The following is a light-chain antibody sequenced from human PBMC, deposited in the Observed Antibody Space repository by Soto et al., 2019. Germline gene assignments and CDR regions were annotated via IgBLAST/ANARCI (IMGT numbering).Light chain of an antibody. CDR1: SSDFGAYNY. CDR2: EVS. V-gene: IGLV2-14*01. Sequence: QSALTQPASVSGSPGQSITISCTGTSSDFGAYNYVSWYQQHPGKAPKLMIYEVSYRPSGVSNRFSGSKSGNMASLTISGLQAEDEADYYCSSYTPSTSLVFGGGTKLTVL. CDR3: SSYTPSTSLV. J-gene: IGLJ2*01.